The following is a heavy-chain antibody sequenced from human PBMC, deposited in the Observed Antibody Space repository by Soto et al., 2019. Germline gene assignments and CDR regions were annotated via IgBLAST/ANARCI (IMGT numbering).Heavy chain of an antibody. CDR1: GFNNFG. J-gene: IGHJ3*02. V-gene: IGHV3-33*01. D-gene: IGHD3-10*01. CDR2: IWYDGSNE. Sequence: PGGSLRLSCAASGFNNFGMHWVRQAPGKGLEWVAVIWYDGSNEYYANSVKGRFTISRDNSKNTLYLQMNSLRAEDTAVYYCAPGSGRYPGDSFDIWGQGTSVTVSS. CDR3: APGSGRYPGDSFDI.